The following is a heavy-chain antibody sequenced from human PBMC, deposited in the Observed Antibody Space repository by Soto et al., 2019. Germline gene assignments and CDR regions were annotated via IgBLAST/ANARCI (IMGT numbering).Heavy chain of an antibody. Sequence: AGGSLRLSCAASGFTFSSYSMNWVRQAPGKGLQWISYISSSSNTIYYADSVTGRFTISRDTSSNTVYPQMNSLRAEDTAIYYCAKDQAVRGRYSLGGMDVWGQGTTVTVSS. CDR1: GFTFSSYS. CDR2: ISSSSNTI. CDR3: AKDQAVRGRYSLGGMDV. J-gene: IGHJ6*02. V-gene: IGHV3-48*01. D-gene: IGHD3-16*01.